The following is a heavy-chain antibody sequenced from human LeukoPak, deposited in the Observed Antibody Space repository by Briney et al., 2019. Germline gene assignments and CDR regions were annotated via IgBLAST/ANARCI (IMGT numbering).Heavy chain of an antibody. D-gene: IGHD6-19*01. CDR1: GFTFSSYG. CDR2: IWYDGSNK. V-gene: IGHV3-33*01. Sequence: GGSLRLSCAASGFTFSSYGMHWVRQAPGKGLEWVAVIWYDGSNKYYADSVKGRFTISRDNSKNTLYLQMNSLRAEDTAVYYCARAGSRLALYFDYWGQGTLVTVSS. J-gene: IGHJ4*02. CDR3: ARAGSRLALYFDY.